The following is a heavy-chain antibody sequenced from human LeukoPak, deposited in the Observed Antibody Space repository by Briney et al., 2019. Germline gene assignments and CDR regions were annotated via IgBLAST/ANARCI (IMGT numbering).Heavy chain of an antibody. CDR3: ARGGYSYGAFDY. D-gene: IGHD5-18*01. J-gene: IGHJ4*02. CDR1: GYTFTGYY. Sequence: SVKVSCKASGYTFTGYYMHWVRRAPGQGLEWMGGIIPIFGTANYAQKFQGRVTITADKSTSTAYMELSSLRSEDTAVYYCARGGYSYGAFDYWGQGTLVTVSS. CDR2: IIPIFGTA. V-gene: IGHV1-69*06.